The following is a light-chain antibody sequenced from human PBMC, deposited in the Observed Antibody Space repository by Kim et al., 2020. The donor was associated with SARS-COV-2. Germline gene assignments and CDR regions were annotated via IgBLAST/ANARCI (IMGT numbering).Light chain of an antibody. Sequence: SPEERATLSCSARHSVSSNYLAWYQQKPGQAPRLLIYGASNRAAGIPDRCSGSGSGTDFTLTISRLEPEDFAVYYCQQYGSSLLTFGQGTRLEIK. J-gene: IGKJ5*01. CDR3: QQYGSSLLT. CDR1: HSVSSNY. CDR2: GAS. V-gene: IGKV3-20*01.